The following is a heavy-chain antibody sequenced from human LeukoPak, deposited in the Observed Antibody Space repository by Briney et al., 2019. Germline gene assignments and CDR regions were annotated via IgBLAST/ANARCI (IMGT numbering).Heavy chain of an antibody. D-gene: IGHD6-13*01. CDR3: AKDRSSSSFSLAIDY. J-gene: IGHJ4*02. CDR1: GFIFSNYG. CDR2: IWYDGVNK. V-gene: IGHV3-33*06. Sequence: PGGSLRLSCAASGFIFSNYGMHWVRQAPGKGLEWVAVIWYDGVNKYYADSVKGRFTISRDNSKNTLYLQMKSLRAEDTAVYYFAKDRSSSSFSLAIDYWGQGTLVTVSS.